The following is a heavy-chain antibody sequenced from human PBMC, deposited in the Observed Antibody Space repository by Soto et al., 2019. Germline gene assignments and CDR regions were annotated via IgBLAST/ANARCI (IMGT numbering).Heavy chain of an antibody. CDR2: ISSSSSYI. CDR3: AKCAGKYNSNSLRYFDS. Sequence: PGGSLRLSCAASGFTFSYYSMNWARQAPGKGLEWVSSISSSSSYISYADSVKGRFTISRDNAKNSLYLQMSSLGAEDTAVYFCAKCAGKYNSNSLRYFDSWGQGTLVTDSS. J-gene: IGHJ4*02. D-gene: IGHD4-4*01. CDR1: GFTFSYYS. V-gene: IGHV3-21*01.